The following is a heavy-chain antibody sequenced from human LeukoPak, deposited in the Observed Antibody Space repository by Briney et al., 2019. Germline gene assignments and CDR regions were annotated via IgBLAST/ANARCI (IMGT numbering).Heavy chain of an antibody. J-gene: IGHJ2*01. V-gene: IGHV4-59*01. CDR1: GGSISSYY. CDR3: ARVSRGGLQYFDWLLWYFDL. CDR2: IYYSGST. D-gene: IGHD3-9*01. Sequence: PSETLSLTCTVSGGSISSYYWTWIRQPPGKGLEWIGYIYYSGSTNYNPSLKSRVTISVDTSKNQFSLKLSSVTAADTAVYYCARVSRGGLQYFDWLLWYFDLWGRGTLVTVSS.